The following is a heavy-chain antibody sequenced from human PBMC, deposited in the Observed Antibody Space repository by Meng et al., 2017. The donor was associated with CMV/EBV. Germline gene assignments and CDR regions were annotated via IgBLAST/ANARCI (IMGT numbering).Heavy chain of an antibody. J-gene: IGHJ6*02. CDR1: GGSFNNYY. Sequence: SCVIYGGSFNNYYWNWIRQPPGKGLEWIGEINHSGSTNYNPSLKSRVTVSVDTSKNQFSLRLSSVTAADTAVYYCAIYFYDYAMDVWGQGTTVTVSS. CDR2: INHSGST. CDR3: AIYFYDYAMDV. V-gene: IGHV4-34*01.